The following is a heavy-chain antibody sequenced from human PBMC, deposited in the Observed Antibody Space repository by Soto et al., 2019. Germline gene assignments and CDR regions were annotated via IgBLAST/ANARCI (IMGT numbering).Heavy chain of an antibody. Sequence: PSETLSLTCTVSGGCISSYYWSWIRQPPGKGLEWIGYIYYSGSTNYNPSLRSRVTISVDTSKNQFPLKLSSVTAANTAVYYCARHGYSSSGVGSDAFDIWGQETMVTVSS. V-gene: IGHV4-59*08. CDR2: IYYSGST. CDR1: GGCISSYY. J-gene: IGHJ3*02. D-gene: IGHD6-13*01. CDR3: ARHGYSSSGVGSDAFDI.